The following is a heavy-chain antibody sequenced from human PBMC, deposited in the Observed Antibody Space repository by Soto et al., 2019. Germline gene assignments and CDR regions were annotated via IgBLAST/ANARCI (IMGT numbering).Heavy chain of an antibody. CDR1: GGSISSGNYY. Sequence: QVQLQESGPGLVKPSQTLSLTCTVSGGSISSGNYYWSWIRQPPGKGLEWIGFISYSGSTYYSTSLKSRVTISVDTSKSQFSLNLSFVTAADTAVYYWATMGTPATGLYVFDYWGQGSLVTVSS. V-gene: IGHV4-30-4*01. CDR2: ISYSGST. CDR3: ATMGTPATGLYVFDY. D-gene: IGHD2-15*01. J-gene: IGHJ4*02.